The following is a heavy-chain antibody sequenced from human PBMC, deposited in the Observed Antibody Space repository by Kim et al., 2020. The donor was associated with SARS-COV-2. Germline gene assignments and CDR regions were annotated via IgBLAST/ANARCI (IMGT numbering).Heavy chain of an antibody. CDR1: EFTFSSYA. V-gene: IGHV3-30-3*01. CDR3: ARSRPSNADSRYNFAY. D-gene: IGHD6-13*01. Sequence: GGSLRLSCAASEFTFSSYAMHWVRQGPGKGLEWVTVISYDGTIKYYADSVRGRFTISRDNSKSTLYLQMNSLSVEDTAVYYCARSRPSNADSRYNFAYWGQGTLVTVSS. CDR2: ISYDGTIK. J-gene: IGHJ4*02.